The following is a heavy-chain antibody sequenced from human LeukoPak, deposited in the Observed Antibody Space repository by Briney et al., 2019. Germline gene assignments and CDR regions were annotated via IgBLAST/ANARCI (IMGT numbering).Heavy chain of an antibody. D-gene: IGHD3-3*01. J-gene: IGHJ6*02. CDR2: IIPFLGTA. CDR3: ALGGYYEKNYYYYYYTMDV. Sequence: GASVKVSCKASGYTFTSYGISWVRQAPGQGLEWMGGIIPFLGTAKYAQKFQGRVTITADESTSTVYMELSSLRSEDTAVYNCALGGYYEKNYYYYYYTMDVWGQGTTVTVSS. CDR1: GYTFTSYG. V-gene: IGHV1-69*13.